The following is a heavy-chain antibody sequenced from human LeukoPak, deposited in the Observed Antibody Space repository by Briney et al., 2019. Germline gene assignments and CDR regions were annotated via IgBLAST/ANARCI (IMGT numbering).Heavy chain of an antibody. CDR3: AKYMVRGGTDAFDI. CDR2: ISGSGGST. D-gene: IGHD3-10*01. Sequence: SGGSLTLSCAASGFTLSSYAMSWVRQAPGKGLEWVSAISGSGGSTYYADSVKGRFTIARANYKNTLYLQMNSLRAEDTAVYYCAKYMVRGGTDAFDIWGQGTMVTVSS. V-gene: IGHV3-23*01. J-gene: IGHJ3*02. CDR1: GFTLSSYA.